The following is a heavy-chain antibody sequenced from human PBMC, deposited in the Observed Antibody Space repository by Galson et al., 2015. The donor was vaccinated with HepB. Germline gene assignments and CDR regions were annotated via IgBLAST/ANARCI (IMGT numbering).Heavy chain of an antibody. CDR1: GFTFSSYA. D-gene: IGHD2-2*01. CDR2: ISGSGGST. Sequence: SLRLSCAASGFTFSSYAMSWVRQAPGKGLEWVSAISGSGGSTYYADSVKGRFTISRDNSKNTLYPQMNSLRAEDTAVYYCAKLWLGYCSSTSCSDYWGQGTLVTVSS. CDR3: AKLWLGYCSSTSCSDY. J-gene: IGHJ4*02. V-gene: IGHV3-23*01.